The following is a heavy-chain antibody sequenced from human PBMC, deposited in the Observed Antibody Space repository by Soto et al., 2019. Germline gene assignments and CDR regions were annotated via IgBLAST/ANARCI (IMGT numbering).Heavy chain of an antibody. J-gene: IGHJ6*02. D-gene: IGHD6-6*01. V-gene: IGHV3-23*01. CDR3: AKDLVYSSSSTAYSYAMDV. CDR2: ISGSGGST. CDR1: GFTFSSYV. Sequence: EVQLLESGGGLVQPGGSLRLSCAASGFTFSSYVMTWVRQAPGKGLEWVSAISGSGGSTYYADSVKGRFTISRDNSKHTLYLQMNSRRAEDTAVYYCAKDLVYSSSSTAYSYAMDVWGQGTTVTVSS.